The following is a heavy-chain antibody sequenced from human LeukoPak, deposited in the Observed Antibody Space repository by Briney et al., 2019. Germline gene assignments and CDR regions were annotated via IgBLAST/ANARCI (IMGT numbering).Heavy chain of an antibody. CDR2: ISGAPGST. Sequence: ETLSLTCAVSGGSSTSSNYYWDWIRQPPGKGLEWVSAISGAPGSTYYADSVKGRFTISRDNAKNSLYLQMNSLRAEDTAVYYCARDLQGNYDFWSRFIMDVWGQGTTVTVSS. CDR3: ARDLQGNYDFWSRFIMDV. D-gene: IGHD3-3*01. V-gene: IGHV3-23*01. CDR1: GGSSTSSNYY. J-gene: IGHJ6*01.